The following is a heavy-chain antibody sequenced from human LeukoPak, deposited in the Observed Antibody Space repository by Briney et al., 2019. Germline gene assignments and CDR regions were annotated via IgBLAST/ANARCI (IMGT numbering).Heavy chain of an antibody. CDR3: ARRYCSGGSCYSGNYFDY. CDR1: GGTFSSYA. Sequence: SVKVSCKASGGTFSSYAISWVRQAPGQGLEWMGGIISIFGTANYAQKFQGRVTITADKSTSTAYMELSSLRSEDTAVYYCARRYCSGGSCYSGNYFDYWGQGTLVTVSS. J-gene: IGHJ4*02. D-gene: IGHD2-15*01. V-gene: IGHV1-69*06. CDR2: IISIFGTA.